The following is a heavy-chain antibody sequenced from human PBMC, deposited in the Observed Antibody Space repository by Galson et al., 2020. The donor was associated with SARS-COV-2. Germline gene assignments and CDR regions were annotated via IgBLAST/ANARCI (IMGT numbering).Heavy chain of an antibody. CDR3: ARDENFFLVVTATRMCYFDY. D-gene: IGHD2-21*02. V-gene: IGHV4-34*01. CDR1: GGSFSGYD. Sequence: SETLSLTCAVYGGSFSGYDWSWIRQPPGKGLEWIGEINPSASTNYNPSLKSRVTIPVDTSKNHFSLTLSSVTAADTAVYYCARDENFFLVVTATRMCYFDYWGRGTLATVSS. J-gene: IGHJ4*02. CDR2: INPSAST.